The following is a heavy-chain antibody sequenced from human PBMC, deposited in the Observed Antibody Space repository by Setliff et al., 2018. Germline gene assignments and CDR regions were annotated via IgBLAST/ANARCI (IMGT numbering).Heavy chain of an antibody. V-gene: IGHV1-46*01. Sequence: ASVKVSCKASGYTLSKYYMHWVRQAPGQGLEWMGIINPSGGLTKYAQKFQGRVTMTSDTSTNTVYLEVSSLRSEDTAVYYCAREFPYVDTGAYYFDYWGQGTLVTVSS. CDR3: AREFPYVDTGAYYFDY. D-gene: IGHD5-18*01. CDR2: INPSGGLT. J-gene: IGHJ4*02. CDR1: GYTLSKYY.